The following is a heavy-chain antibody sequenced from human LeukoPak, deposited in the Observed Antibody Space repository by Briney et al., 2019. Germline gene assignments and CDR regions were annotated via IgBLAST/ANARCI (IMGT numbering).Heavy chain of an antibody. CDR3: ARGLMRLYGMDV. CDR2: INHSGST. CDR1: GGPFSDYY. J-gene: IGHJ6*02. V-gene: IGHV4-34*01. Sequence: SETLSLTCTVYGGPFSDYYWSWIRQPPGKGLEWIGEINHSGSTNYNPSLKSRVTISVDTSKNQFSLKLSSVTAADTAVYYCARGLMRLYGMDVWGQGTTVTVSS.